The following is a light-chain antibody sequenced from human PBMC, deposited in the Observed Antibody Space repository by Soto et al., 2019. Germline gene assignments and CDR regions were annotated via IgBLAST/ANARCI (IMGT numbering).Light chain of an antibody. Sequence: DIVLTQSPATLSLSPGERATLSCRASQSLDGYLAWYQQKPGQAPKLLIYDASNRDTGVPARFSGSGSGTDFTLTINSLEPEEFGIYYCQQRWRMPISFGGGTMVEIK. CDR1: QSLDGY. CDR2: DAS. V-gene: IGKV3-11*01. CDR3: QQRWRMPIS. J-gene: IGKJ4*01.